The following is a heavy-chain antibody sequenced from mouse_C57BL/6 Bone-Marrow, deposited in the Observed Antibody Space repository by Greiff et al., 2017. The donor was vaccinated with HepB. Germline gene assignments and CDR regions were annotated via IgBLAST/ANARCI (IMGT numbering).Heavy chain of an antibody. J-gene: IGHJ4*01. CDR2: IDPENGDT. Sequence: VHVKQSGAELVRPGASVKLSCTASGFNIKDDYMHWVKQRPEQGLAWIGWIDPENGDTEYASKFQGKATITADTSSTTAYLQLRSLTSEDTAVYYCRRVKRAMDYWGQGTSVTVSS. CDR1: GFNIKDDY. CDR3: RRVKRAMDY. D-gene: IGHD2-2*01. V-gene: IGHV14-4*01.